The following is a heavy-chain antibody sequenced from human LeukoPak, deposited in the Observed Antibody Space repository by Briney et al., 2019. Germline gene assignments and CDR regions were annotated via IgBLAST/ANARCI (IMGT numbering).Heavy chain of an antibody. V-gene: IGHV4-59*08. CDR1: GGSISSYY. D-gene: IGHD3-22*01. Sequence: SETLSLTCPVSGGSISSYYWRWIRQPPGQGLEWIGYIYYRSTNYNPSLKSRVTISIDTSKNQLSLKLSSVTAADTAVYYCARHYDNDGYTYAHFDYWGQGTLVTVSS. J-gene: IGHJ4*02. CDR2: IYYRST. CDR3: ARHYDNDGYTYAHFDY.